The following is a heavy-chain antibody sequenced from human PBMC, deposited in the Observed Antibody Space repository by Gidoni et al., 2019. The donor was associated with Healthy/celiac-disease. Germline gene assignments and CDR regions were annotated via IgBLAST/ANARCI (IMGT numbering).Heavy chain of an antibody. J-gene: IGHJ4*02. D-gene: IGHD4-17*01. CDR1: GYTFTSYA. V-gene: IGHV1-3*01. CDR3: ARDRYLYALTTTDGLGY. Sequence: QVQLVLSGAEVKKPGASVKVSCKASGYTFTSYAMHWVRQAPGQRLEWMGWINAGNGNTKYSQKFQGRVTITRDTSASTAYMELSSLRSEDTAVYYCARDRYLYALTTTDGLGYWGQGTLVTVSS. CDR2: INAGNGNT.